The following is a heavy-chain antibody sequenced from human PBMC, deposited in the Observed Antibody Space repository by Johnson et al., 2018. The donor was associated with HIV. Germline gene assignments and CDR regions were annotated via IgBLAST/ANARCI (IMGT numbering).Heavy chain of an antibody. CDR2: LFSGGTI. CDR3: ARADITYSYYDSSGYYYHDAFDI. D-gene: IGHD3-22*01. CDR1: GFTVSSYY. Sequence: VQLVESGGGLVQPGGSLRLSCAASGFTVSSYYMTWVRQAPGKGLEWVSVLFSGGTIYFADSVEGRFTLSRYNSKNTLYLQTNSLRAEDTAVYNYARADITYSYYDSSGYYYHDAFDIWGQGTMVTVSS. V-gene: IGHV3-66*02. J-gene: IGHJ3*02.